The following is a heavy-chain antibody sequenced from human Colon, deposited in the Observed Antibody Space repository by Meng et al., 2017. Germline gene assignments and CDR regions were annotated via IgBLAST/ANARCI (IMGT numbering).Heavy chain of an antibody. Sequence: QVPGPGLVRPSEPLSLICSVSGGSVSSAGYQWSWIRQPPGKGLEWIGYASTNYNPSLKSRVTISVDTSKNQFSLRLTSVTAADTAVYYRARDHMGSLDYWGQGILVTVSS. V-gene: IGHV4-61*08. D-gene: IGHD1-26*01. CDR2: AST. CDR3: ARDHMGSLDY. J-gene: IGHJ4*02. CDR1: GGSVSSAGYQ.